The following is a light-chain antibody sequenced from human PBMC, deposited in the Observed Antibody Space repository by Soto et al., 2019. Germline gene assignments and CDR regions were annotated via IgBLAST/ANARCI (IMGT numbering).Light chain of an antibody. CDR2: GAS. CDR3: QQYGSSPWT. J-gene: IGKJ1*01. Sequence: EIVLTQSPGTLSLSPGERATLSCRASQSVSSSYLAWYQQKPGQAPRLLIYGASSRATGIPDRFSGSGSGTDFTLTLSRLEPEDVAVYYCQQYGSSPWTFGQGTKVELK. V-gene: IGKV3-20*01. CDR1: QSVSSSY.